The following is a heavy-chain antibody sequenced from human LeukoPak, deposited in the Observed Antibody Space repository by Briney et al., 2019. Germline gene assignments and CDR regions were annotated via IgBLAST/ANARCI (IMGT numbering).Heavy chain of an antibody. V-gene: IGHV3-23*01. CDR2: IGGGGPTT. D-gene: IGHD6-19*01. Sequence: GGSLRLSCAASGFTFSTYAMNWVRQAPAKGLEWVSTIGGGGPTTDYADSVKDRFTISRDDSKNTLYLQMNSLRAEDTAVYFCARGFLGGTDQYFDSWGQGTLVTVSS. J-gene: IGHJ4*02. CDR1: GFTFSTYA. CDR3: ARGFLGGTDQYFDS.